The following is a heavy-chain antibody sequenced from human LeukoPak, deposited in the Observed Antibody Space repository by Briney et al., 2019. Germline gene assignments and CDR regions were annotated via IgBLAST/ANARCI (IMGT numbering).Heavy chain of an antibody. CDR3: ARDTMGATLWFDP. D-gene: IGHD1-26*01. CDR2: INHSGST. V-gene: IGHV4-34*01. CDR1: GGSFSGYY. J-gene: IGHJ5*02. Sequence: SETLSLTCAVYGGSFSGYYWSWIRQPPGKGLEWIGEINHSGSTNYNPSLKSRVTISVDTSKNQFSLKLSSVTAADTAVYYCARDTMGATLWFDPRGQGTLVTVSS.